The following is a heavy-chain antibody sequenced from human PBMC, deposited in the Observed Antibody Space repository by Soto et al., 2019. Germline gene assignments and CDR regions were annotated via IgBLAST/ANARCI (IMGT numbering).Heavy chain of an antibody. CDR1: DDSFRGAEYY. CDR2: TYYNGDT. CDR3: ARGPAYINGWRTFDL. J-gene: IGHJ4*02. Sequence: VLLQESGPRLLRPSENLSLTCTVSDDSFRGAEYYWSWIRQPLGKGPEWIGYTYYNGDTKYNPALRNRVTMSEDTSKNQFSLRLSSVTAADTAVYFCARGPAYINGWRTFDLWGRGILVTVSS. V-gene: IGHV4-61*08. D-gene: IGHD6-19*01.